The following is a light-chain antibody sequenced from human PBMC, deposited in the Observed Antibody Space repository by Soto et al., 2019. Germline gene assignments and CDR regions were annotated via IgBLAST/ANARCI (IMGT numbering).Light chain of an antibody. J-gene: IGKJ1*01. V-gene: IGKV3-15*01. CDR3: QQYNNWPT. CDR1: QSVSSN. CDR2: GAS. Sequence: EIVMTQSPATLSVSLGERATLSCRASQSVSSNLAWYQQKPGQAPRLLIYGASTRATGIPARFSGSGSGTEFTLTISSLQSEDFAVYYCQQYNNWPTLGQGTKVEIK.